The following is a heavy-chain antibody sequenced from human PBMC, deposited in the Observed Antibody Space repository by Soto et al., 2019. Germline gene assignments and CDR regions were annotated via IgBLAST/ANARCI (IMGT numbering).Heavy chain of an antibody. J-gene: IGHJ1*01. CDR3: ADGLHCGGDCPISEYFHH. V-gene: IGHV4-39*02. CDR1: GGSICSPYYF. Sequence: PSETLSLTCTVSGGSICSPYYFWGWIRQSPGKGLEWIGSVYYSGRTYYNPSLKSRVTISVDTSKNHFSLKLKSVTAADTAVYYCADGLHCGGDCPISEYFHHWGQGTLVTDSS. D-gene: IGHD2-21*02. CDR2: VYYSGRT.